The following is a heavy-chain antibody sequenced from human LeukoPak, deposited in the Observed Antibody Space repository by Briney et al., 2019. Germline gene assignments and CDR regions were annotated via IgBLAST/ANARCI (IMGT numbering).Heavy chain of an antibody. CDR1: GGSISSYY. V-gene: IGHV4-59*01. Sequence: SETLSLTCTVSGGSISSYYWSWIRQPPGKGLEWIGYIYYSGSTNYSPSLKSRVTISVDTSKNQFSLKLSSVTAADTAVYYCARDREYYYDSSGYYSRDAFDIWGQGTMVTVSS. J-gene: IGHJ3*02. CDR3: ARDREYYYDSSGYYSRDAFDI. CDR2: IYYSGST. D-gene: IGHD3-22*01.